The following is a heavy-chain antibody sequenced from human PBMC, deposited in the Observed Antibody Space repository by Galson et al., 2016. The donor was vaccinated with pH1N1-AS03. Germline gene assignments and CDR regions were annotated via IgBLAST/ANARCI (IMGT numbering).Heavy chain of an antibody. CDR3: ARVPRLWSGFDS. Sequence: PALVKPTQTLTLTCTFSGFSLTTRGVGVGWIRQPPGEALEWLALIYWTEGKHYSPSLQSRLAITMDTSKNHVLLTMTNMDPVDTGTYYCARVPRLWSGFDSWGQGTLVTVSS. V-gene: IGHV2-5*01. J-gene: IGHJ4*02. D-gene: IGHD3-3*01. CDR2: IYWTEGK. CDR1: GFSLTTRGVG.